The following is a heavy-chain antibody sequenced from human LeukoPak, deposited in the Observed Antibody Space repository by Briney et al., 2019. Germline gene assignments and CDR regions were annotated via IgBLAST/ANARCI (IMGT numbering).Heavy chain of an antibody. J-gene: IGHJ4*02. D-gene: IGHD3-10*01. Sequence: GGSLRLSCAASGFTFSSYAMSWVRQAPGKGLEWVSAISGSGGSTYYADSVKGRFTISRDNSKNTLYLQMNSLRAEDTAVYYCAKGRGHYGSGSYYFPIDYWGQGTLVTVSS. CDR3: AKGRGHYGSGSYYFPIDY. CDR1: GFTFSSYA. V-gene: IGHV3-23*01. CDR2: ISGSGGST.